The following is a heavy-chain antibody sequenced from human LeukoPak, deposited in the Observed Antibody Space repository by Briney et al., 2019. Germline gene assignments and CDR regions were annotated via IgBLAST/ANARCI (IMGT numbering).Heavy chain of an antibody. CDR1: GYTFTSYG. CDR3: ASLRGRRYSYYYYGMDV. Sequence: ASVKVSCKASGYTFTSYGISWVRQAPGQGLEWMGWISAYNGNTNYAQKLQGRVTMTTDTSTSTAYMELRSLRSDDTAVYYCASLRGRRYSYYYYGMDVWGRGTTVTVSS. CDR2: ISAYNGNT. V-gene: IGHV1-18*01. J-gene: IGHJ6*02. D-gene: IGHD3-3*01.